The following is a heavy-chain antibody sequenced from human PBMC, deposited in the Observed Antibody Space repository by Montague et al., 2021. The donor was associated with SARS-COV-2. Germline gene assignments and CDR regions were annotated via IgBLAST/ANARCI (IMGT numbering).Heavy chain of an antibody. CDR1: GGSISSPDYY. CDR3: ARDQNYDSSGQYYDVFDL. Sequence: ETLSLTCTVSGGSISSPDYYWGWIRQTPGKGLEWVANIRKDATKISYVDSVKGRFTISRDNAKNSLYLEMNSLRAEDTAVYYCARDQNYDSSGQYYDVFDLWGQGTMVAVSS. V-gene: IGHV3-7*01. D-gene: IGHD3-22*01. CDR2: IRKDATKI. J-gene: IGHJ3*01.